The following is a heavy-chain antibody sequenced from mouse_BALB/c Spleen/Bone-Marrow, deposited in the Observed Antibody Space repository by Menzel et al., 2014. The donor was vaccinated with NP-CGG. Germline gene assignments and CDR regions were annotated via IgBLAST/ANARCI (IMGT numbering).Heavy chain of an antibody. CDR3: ARSYYGSPYFDY. V-gene: IGHV1-54*01. Sequence: VQLQQSGAALVRPGTSVKVSCKASGYAFTNYLIDWVKQRPGQGLEWIGVINPGSGGTNYNEKFKGKATLTADKSSSTAYMQFSSLTSDDSAIYFCARSYYGSPYFDYGGQGTTLTVSS. CDR1: GYAFTNYL. CDR2: INPGSGGT. D-gene: IGHD1-1*01. J-gene: IGHJ2*01.